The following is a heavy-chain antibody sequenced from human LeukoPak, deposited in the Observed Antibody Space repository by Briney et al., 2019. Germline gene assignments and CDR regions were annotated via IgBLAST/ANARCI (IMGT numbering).Heavy chain of an antibody. CDR2: ISPSGGST. D-gene: IGHD3-22*01. Sequence: ASVKVSCKASGYTFTSYYMHWVRQAPGQGLEWMGIISPSGGSTSYAQKSQGRVTMTRDTSTSTVYMELSSLRSEDTAVYYCARGYYYDSMPPPFDPWGQGTLVTVSS. J-gene: IGHJ5*02. V-gene: IGHV1-46*01. CDR1: GYTFTSYY. CDR3: ARGYYYDSMPPPFDP.